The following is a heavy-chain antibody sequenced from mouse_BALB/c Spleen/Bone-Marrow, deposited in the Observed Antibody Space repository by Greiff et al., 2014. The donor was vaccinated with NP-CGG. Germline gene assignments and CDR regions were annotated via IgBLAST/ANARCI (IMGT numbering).Heavy chain of an antibody. V-gene: IGHV1S130*01. CDR3: ARSYRFWYFDV. Sequence: QVKLEQSGAVLVRPGASVKLSCKASGYTFTSSWMHWAAQRPGQGLEGIVDIHPNRGITNYIEKFRVKASLTVNASSNTAYVDHSSLTSEDSAVYYCARSYRFWYFDVWGAGTTVTVSS. CDR1: GYTFTSSW. J-gene: IGHJ1*01. CDR2: IHPNRGIT. D-gene: IGHD2-14*01.